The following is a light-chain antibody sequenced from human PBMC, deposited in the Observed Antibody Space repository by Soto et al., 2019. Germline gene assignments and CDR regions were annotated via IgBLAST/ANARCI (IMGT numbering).Light chain of an antibody. V-gene: IGLV2-11*02. CDR3: CSYAGSYTLYV. CDR1: SSNIGAGYD. Sequence: QSVLTQPPSVSGAPGQRVTISCTGSSSNIGAGYDVSWYQQHPGKAPKLMIYDVSKRPSGVPDRFSGSKSGNTASLTISGLQAEDEADYYCCSYAGSYTLYVFGTGTKVTVL. J-gene: IGLJ1*01. CDR2: DVS.